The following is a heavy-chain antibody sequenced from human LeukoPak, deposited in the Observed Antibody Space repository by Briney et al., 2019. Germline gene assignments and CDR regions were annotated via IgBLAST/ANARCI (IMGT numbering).Heavy chain of an antibody. CDR1: GYTFTSYD. D-gene: IGHD2-2*01. J-gene: IGHJ3*02. CDR3: AIVVVPAAKDDDAFDI. V-gene: IGHV1-8*01. Sequence: ASVKVSCKASGYTFTSYDINWVRQATGQGLEWMGWMNPNSGNTGYAQKFQGRVTMTRNTSISIAYMELSSLRSEDTAVYYCAIVVVPAAKDDDAFDIWGQGTMVTVSS. CDR2: MNPNSGNT.